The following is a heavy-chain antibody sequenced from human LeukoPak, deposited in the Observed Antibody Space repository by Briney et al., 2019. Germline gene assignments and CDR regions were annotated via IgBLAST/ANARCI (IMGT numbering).Heavy chain of an antibody. V-gene: IGHV3-30*18. CDR2: ISYDGSNK. D-gene: IGHD5-12*01. CDR3: AKIGGLGIVATTLDY. Sequence: GSLRLSCAASGFTFSSYGMHWVRQAPGKGLEWVAVISYDGSNKYYADSVKGRFTISRDNSKNTLYLQMNSLRAEDTAVYYCAKIGGLGIVATTLDYWGQGTLVTVSS. CDR1: GFTFSSYG. J-gene: IGHJ4*02.